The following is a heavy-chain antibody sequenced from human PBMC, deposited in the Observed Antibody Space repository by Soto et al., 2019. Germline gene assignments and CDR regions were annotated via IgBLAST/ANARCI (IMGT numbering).Heavy chain of an antibody. J-gene: IGHJ4*01. D-gene: IGHD4-17*01. V-gene: IGHV5-51*01. CDR2: IYPGDSDT. CDR3: ARTVTAEAFDF. Sequence: PGESLKISCRTSGYKFSNYWIAWVRQMPGKGLEWVGIIYPGDSDTRYSPSLQGLVTISADKSSSTAYLQWSRLMASDTAIYYCARTVTAEAFDFWGQGTLVTVSS. CDR1: GYKFSNYW.